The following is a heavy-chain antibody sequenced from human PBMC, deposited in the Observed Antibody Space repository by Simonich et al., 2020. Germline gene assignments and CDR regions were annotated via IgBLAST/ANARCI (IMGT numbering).Heavy chain of an antibody. J-gene: IGHJ3*02. CDR3: AREGLLLDAFDI. Sequence: QVQLVESGGGVVQPGRSLRLSCAASGFTFSSYAMHWVRQAPGKGLEWVDVISYEGSNKYYADSVKGRFTISRDNSKNTLYLQMNSLRAEDTAVYYCAREGLLLDAFDIWGQGTMVTVSS. D-gene: IGHD2-15*01. V-gene: IGHV3-30*07. CDR1: GFTFSSYA. CDR2: ISYEGSNK.